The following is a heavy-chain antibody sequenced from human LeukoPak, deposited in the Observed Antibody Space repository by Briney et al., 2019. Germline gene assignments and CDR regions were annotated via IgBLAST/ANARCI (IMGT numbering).Heavy chain of an antibody. CDR1: GFTFDDYA. J-gene: IGHJ4*02. V-gene: IGHV3-9*03. CDR3: AKEGDSSGWSSLFDY. CDR2: ISWNSGSI. D-gene: IGHD6-19*01. Sequence: PGRSLRLSCAASGFTFDDYAMHWVRQAPGKGLEWVSGISWNSGSIGYADSVKGRFTISRDNAKNSLYLQMNSLRAEDMDLYYCAKEGDSSGWSSLFDYWGQGTLVTVSS.